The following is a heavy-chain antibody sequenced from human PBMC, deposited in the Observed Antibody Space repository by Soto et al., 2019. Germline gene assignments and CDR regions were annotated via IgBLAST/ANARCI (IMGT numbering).Heavy chain of an antibody. CDR1: GGSISSGGYY. V-gene: IGHV4-31*03. CDR3: ARAPVYCSSTSCYENWFDP. CDR2: IYYSGST. J-gene: IGHJ5*02. Sequence: PSETLSLTCTVSGGSISSGGYYWSWIRQHPGKGLEWIGYIYYSGSTYYNPSLKSRVTISVDTSKHQFSLKLSSVTAADTAVYYCARAPVYCSSTSCYENWFDPWGQGTLVTVSS. D-gene: IGHD2-2*01.